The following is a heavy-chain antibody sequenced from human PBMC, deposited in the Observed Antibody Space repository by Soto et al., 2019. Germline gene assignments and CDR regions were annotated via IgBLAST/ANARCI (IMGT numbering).Heavy chain of an antibody. CDR3: ARDGPHMVPAAMNYYYYGMDV. CDR1: GYTFTSYG. J-gene: IGHJ6*02. D-gene: IGHD2-2*01. V-gene: IGHV1-18*01. Sequence: QVQLVQSGAEVKKPGASVKVSCKASGYTFTSYGISWVRQAPGQGLEWMGWISAYKGNTNYAQKIQGRVTMTTETSTSTAYMELRSLRSDDTAVYYCARDGPHMVPAAMNYYYYGMDVWGQGTTVTVSS. CDR2: ISAYKGNT.